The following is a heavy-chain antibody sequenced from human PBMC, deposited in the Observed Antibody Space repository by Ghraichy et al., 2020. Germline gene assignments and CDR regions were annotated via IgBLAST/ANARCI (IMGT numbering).Heavy chain of an antibody. D-gene: IGHD6-25*01. CDR2: IYSGGST. Sequence: GGSLRLSCAASGFTVSSNYMSWVRQALGKGLEWVSVIYSGGSTYYADSVKGRFTISRDNSKNTLYLQMNSLRAEDTAVYYCARAPRWHRLHYFDYWGQGTLVTVSS. V-gene: IGHV3-53*01. J-gene: IGHJ4*02. CDR3: ARAPRWHRLHYFDY. CDR1: GFTVSSNY.